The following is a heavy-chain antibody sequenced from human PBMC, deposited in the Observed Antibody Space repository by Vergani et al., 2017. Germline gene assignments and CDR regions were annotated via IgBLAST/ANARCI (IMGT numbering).Heavy chain of an antibody. CDR3: ARHTTYTDS. CDR2: IYPADSDT. Sequence: EVVLVQSGPDMRKPGESLKISCKGSEYSFGNYWIGWVRQMPGKGLEWMGIIYPADSDTRYSPSFQGQVTISADKSISTAFLQWDSLKASDPALYYCARHTTYTDSWGQGTLVTVSS. J-gene: IGHJ4*02. V-gene: IGHV5-51*01. CDR1: EYSFGNYW. D-gene: IGHD1-1*01.